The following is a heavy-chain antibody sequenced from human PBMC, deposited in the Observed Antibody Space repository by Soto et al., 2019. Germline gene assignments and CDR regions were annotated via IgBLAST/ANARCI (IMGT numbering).Heavy chain of an antibody. CDR2: INHSGST. CDR1: GGSFSGYY. D-gene: IGHD3-9*01. CDR3: AMGLRLRYFDWLPHDAFDI. J-gene: IGHJ3*02. V-gene: IGHV4-34*01. Sequence: PSETLSLTCAVYGGSFSGYYWSWIRQPPGKGLEWIGEINHSGSTNYNPSLKSRVTISVDTSKNQFSMKLSSVTAADTAVYYCAMGLRLRYFDWLPHDAFDIWGQGTMVTVSS.